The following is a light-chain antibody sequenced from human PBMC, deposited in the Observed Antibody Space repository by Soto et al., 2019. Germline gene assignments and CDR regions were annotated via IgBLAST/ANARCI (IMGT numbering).Light chain of an antibody. V-gene: IGLV1-40*01. J-gene: IGLJ1*01. CDR1: SSNIGAGYD. Sequence: QSVLTQPPSVSGAPGQRVTISCTGSSSNIGAGYDVHWYQQLPGTAPKLLIYGNSNRPSGVPDRFSGSKSGTSASLAITGLQAEDEADYYCQSYDSRLSGNYVFGTGTKAPS. CDR2: GNS. CDR3: QSYDSRLSGNYV.